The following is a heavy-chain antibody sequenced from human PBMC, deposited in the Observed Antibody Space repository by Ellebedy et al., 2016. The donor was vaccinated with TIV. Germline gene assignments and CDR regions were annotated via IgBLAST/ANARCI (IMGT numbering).Heavy chain of an antibody. CDR2: INPNSGGT. CDR1: GYTGFY. D-gene: IGHD5/OR15-5a*01. Sequence: AASVKVSCKASGYTGFYLHWVRQAPGQGLEWMAWINPNSGGTNYAQKFQGRVTVTRDTSTSTAFLELSRLRSDDTAVYYCTRDLTNIVSGDYWGQGTLVTVSS. CDR3: TRDLTNIVSGDY. V-gene: IGHV1-2*02. J-gene: IGHJ4*02.